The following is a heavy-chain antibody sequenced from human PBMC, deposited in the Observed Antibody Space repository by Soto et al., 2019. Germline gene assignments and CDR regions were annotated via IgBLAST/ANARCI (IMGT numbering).Heavy chain of an antibody. D-gene: IGHD6-6*01. CDR3: SKFKYSTSVRYLQH. Sequence: GELMKIRCGAVGYNCANFWGRRVSQVPGKGLEWVAIIYPSDSRTIYSPSFQGQVTISADKSISTAYLQWTSLKASDTAIYYCSKFKYSTSVRYLQHWGQGTPVTVSS. CDR1: GYNCANFW. CDR2: IYPSDSRT. J-gene: IGHJ1*01. V-gene: IGHV5-51*01.